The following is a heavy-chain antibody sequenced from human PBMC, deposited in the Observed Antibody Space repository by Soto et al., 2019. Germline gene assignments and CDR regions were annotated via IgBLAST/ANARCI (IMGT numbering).Heavy chain of an antibody. J-gene: IGHJ6*03. V-gene: IGHV4-59*01. Sequence: SETLSLTCTVSGGYISSYYWSWIRQPPGKGLEWIGYIYYSGSTNYNPSLKSRVTISVDTSKNQFSLKLSSVTAADTAVYYCARALKGVAVAGTLPAPFYYYYYMDVWGKGTTVTVSS. CDR3: ARALKGVAVAGTLPAPFYYYYYMDV. D-gene: IGHD6-19*01. CDR2: IYYSGST. CDR1: GGYISSYY.